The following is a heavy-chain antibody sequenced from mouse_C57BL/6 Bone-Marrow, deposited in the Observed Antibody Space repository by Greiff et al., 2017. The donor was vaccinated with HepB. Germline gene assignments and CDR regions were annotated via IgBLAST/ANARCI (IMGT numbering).Heavy chain of an antibody. CDR2: IRNKANNHAT. Sequence: EVMLVESGGGLVQPGGSMKLSCAASGFTFSDAWMDWVRQSPEKGLEWVAEIRNKANNHATYYAESVKGRFTISRDDSKSSVYLQMNSLRAEDTGIYYCTRPFTTVVATDWYFDVWGTGTTVTVSS. CDR1: GFTFSDAW. CDR3: TRPFTTVVATDWYFDV. V-gene: IGHV6-6*01. J-gene: IGHJ1*03. D-gene: IGHD1-1*01.